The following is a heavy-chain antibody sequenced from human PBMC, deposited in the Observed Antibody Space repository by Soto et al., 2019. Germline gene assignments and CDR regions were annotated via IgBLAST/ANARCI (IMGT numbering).Heavy chain of an antibody. CDR2: IWYDGSNK. V-gene: IGHV3-33*01. Sequence: QVQLVESGGGVVQPGRSLRLSCAASGFIFSSYGMHWVRQAPGKGLEWVAVIWYDGSNKYYADSVKGRFTISRDNSKNTLYLQMNSLRAEDTAVYYCARWGTVVAATDYYYYGMDVWGQGTTVTVSS. CDR3: ARWGTVVAATDYYYYGMDV. D-gene: IGHD2-15*01. CDR1: GFIFSSYG. J-gene: IGHJ6*02.